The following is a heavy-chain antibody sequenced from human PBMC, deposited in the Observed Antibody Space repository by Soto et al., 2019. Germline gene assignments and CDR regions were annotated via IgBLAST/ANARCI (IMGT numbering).Heavy chain of an antibody. D-gene: IGHD1-26*01. CDR2: ISYDGSNK. CDR3: ARDLLGYYYGMDV. V-gene: IGHV3-30-3*01. J-gene: IGHJ6*02. CDR1: GFTFSSYA. Sequence: QVQLVESGGGVVQPGRSLRLSCAASGFTFSSYAMHWVRQAPGKGLEWVAVISYDGSNKYYADSVKGRFIISRDNSKNTLYLQMNSLRAEDTAVYYCARDLLGYYYGMDVWGQGTTVTVSS.